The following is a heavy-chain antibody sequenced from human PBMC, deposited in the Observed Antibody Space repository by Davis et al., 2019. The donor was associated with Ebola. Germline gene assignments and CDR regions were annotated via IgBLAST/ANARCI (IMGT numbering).Heavy chain of an antibody. V-gene: IGHV1-24*01. Sequence: AASVKVSCKVSGNTLTELSMHWVRQAPGKGLEWMGGFDPEDGETIYAQKFQGRVTMTEDTSTDTAYMELSSLRSEDTAVYYCATGVYSGSQHDAFDIWGQGTMVTVSS. CDR2: FDPEDGET. CDR1: GNTLTELS. D-gene: IGHD1-26*01. CDR3: ATGVYSGSQHDAFDI. J-gene: IGHJ3*02.